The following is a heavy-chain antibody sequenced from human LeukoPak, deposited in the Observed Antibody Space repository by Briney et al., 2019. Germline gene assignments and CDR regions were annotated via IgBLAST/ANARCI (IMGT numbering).Heavy chain of an antibody. D-gene: IGHD2-15*01. J-gene: IGHJ4*02. CDR1: GYTFTSYG. Sequence: ASVKVSCKASGYTFTSYGINWVRQATGQGLEWMGWMNPNSGNTGYAQKFQGRVTMTRNTSISTAYMELSSLRAEDTAVYYCAKQLGYCSDGSCYFPYWGQGTLVTVSS. CDR3: AKQLGYCSDGSCYFPY. V-gene: IGHV1-8*02. CDR2: MNPNSGNT.